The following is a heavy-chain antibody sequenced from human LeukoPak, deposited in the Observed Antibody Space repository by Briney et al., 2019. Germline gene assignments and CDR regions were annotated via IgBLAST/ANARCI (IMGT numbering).Heavy chain of an antibody. CDR3: ATQWAYCGGDCYTDY. D-gene: IGHD2-21*02. CDR1: GFTFSSYA. V-gene: IGHV3-23*01. CDR2: ISGSGGST. J-gene: IGHJ4*02. Sequence: PGGSLRLSRAASGFTFSSYAMSWVRQAPGKGLEWVSAISGSGGSTYYADSVKGRFTISRDNSKNTLYLQMNRLRAEDTAVYYCATQWAYCGGDCYTDYWGQGTLVTVSS.